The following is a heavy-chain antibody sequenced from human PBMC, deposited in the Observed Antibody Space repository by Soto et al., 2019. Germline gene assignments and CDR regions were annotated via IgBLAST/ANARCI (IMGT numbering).Heavy chain of an antibody. V-gene: IGHV5-51*01. CDR1: GYSFTSYW. Sequence: GESLKISCKGSGYSFTSYWIGWVRQMPGKGLEWMGIIYPGDSDTRYSPSFQGQVTISADKSISTAYLQWSSLKASDTAMYYCARHCSSTSWYSPPGDYYYYYGMDVWGQGTTVT. CDR3: ARHCSSTSWYSPPGDYYYYYGMDV. D-gene: IGHD2-2*01. CDR2: IYPGDSDT. J-gene: IGHJ6*02.